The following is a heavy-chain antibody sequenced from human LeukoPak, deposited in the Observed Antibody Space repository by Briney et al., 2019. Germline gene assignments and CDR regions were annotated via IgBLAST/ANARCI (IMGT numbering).Heavy chain of an antibody. CDR1: GFTFSSYS. CDR3: ARGVVVVVAATSNWFDP. J-gene: IGHJ5*02. Sequence: RGSLRLSCAASGFTFSSYSINWVRQAPGKGLEWVSSISSSSSYIYYADSVKGRFTISTDNARNSLYLQMNSLRAEDTAVYYCARGVVVVVAATSNWFDPWGQGTLVTVSS. D-gene: IGHD2-15*01. V-gene: IGHV3-21*01. CDR2: ISSSSSYI.